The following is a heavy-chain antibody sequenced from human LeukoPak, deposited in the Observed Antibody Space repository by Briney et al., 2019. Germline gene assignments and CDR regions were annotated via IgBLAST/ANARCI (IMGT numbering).Heavy chain of an antibody. V-gene: IGHV4-59*01. D-gene: IGHD1-26*01. CDR1: GGSISSYY. J-gene: IGHJ4*02. CDR3: ARVPGTHLYYVDY. Sequence: SETLSLTCTVSGGSISSYYWTWIRQPPGKALEWIGYIYYSGSSNSGSTNYNPSLKSRVTISMDTSKNQFSLKLTSVTAADTAVYYCARVPGTHLYYVDYWGQGTLVTVSS. CDR2: IYYSGSSNSGST.